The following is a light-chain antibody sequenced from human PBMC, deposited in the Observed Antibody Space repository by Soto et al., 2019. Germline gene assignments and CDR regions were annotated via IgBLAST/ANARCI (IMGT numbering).Light chain of an antibody. CDR1: QSISSSK. CDR3: QQYGGSPRT. J-gene: IGKJ1*01. V-gene: IGKV3-20*01. CDR2: GAS. Sequence: EVVMTQSPSTLSVSPGESATLSCRASQSISSSKLAWYQQNPGQAPRLLIYGASTRATGIPDRFSGSGSGTDFTLTISRLEPEDFAVYYCQQYGGSPRTFGQGTKVDIK.